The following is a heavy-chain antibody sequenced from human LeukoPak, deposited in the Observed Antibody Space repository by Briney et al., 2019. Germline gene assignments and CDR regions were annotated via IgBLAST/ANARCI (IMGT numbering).Heavy chain of an antibody. Sequence: GGSLRLSCAASGFTFSSNAMSWVRQAPGKGLEWVSSIGGSGGSTYYADSVKGRFTISRDISKNTLYLQMNSLRAEDTAVYYCARQPYSSSWYVFDYYYMDVWGKGTTVTVSS. CDR2: IGGSGGST. D-gene: IGHD6-13*01. J-gene: IGHJ6*03. CDR1: GFTFSSNA. V-gene: IGHV3-23*01. CDR3: ARQPYSSSWYVFDYYYMDV.